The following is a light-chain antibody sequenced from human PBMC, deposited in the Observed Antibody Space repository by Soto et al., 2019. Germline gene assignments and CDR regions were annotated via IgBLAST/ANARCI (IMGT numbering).Light chain of an antibody. Sequence: DIVMTQSPDSLPVSLGERATINCKSSQSVLYSSNNKNYLAWYQQKPGQPPKLLIYWASTRESGVPDRFSGSGSGTDFTLTISSLQAEDVAVYYCQQYYSTPFTFGPGTKVDI. CDR3: QQYYSTPFT. V-gene: IGKV4-1*01. J-gene: IGKJ3*01. CDR2: WAS. CDR1: QSVLYSSNNKNY.